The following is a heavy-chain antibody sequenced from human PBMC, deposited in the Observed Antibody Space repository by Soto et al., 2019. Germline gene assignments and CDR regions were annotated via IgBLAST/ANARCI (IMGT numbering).Heavy chain of an antibody. D-gene: IGHD2-2*01. CDR2: IYPSNSNT. Sequence: PGESLKISCKGFGYSFTSYWIGWVRQMPGKGLEWMGIIYPSNSNTRYSPSFQGQVTISADTSISTVYLQWDSLKASDTAIYHCAPESTGQFDYWGQGTQVTVSS. V-gene: IGHV5-51*01. CDR3: APESTGQFDY. J-gene: IGHJ4*02. CDR1: GYSFTSYW.